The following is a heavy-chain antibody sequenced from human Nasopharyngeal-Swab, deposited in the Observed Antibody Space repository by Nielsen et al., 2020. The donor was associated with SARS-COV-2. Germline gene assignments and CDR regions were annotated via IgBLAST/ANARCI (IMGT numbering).Heavy chain of an antibody. CDR1: GFTVSSNY. Sequence: GESLKISCAASGFTVSSNYMSWVRQAPGKGLEWVSVIYSGGSTYYADSVKGRFTISRDNSKNTLYLQMNSLRAEDTAVYHCARVQRTMIHHYYFDYWGQGTLVTVSS. J-gene: IGHJ4*02. CDR2: IYSGGST. CDR3: ARVQRTMIHHYYFDY. D-gene: IGHD3-22*01. V-gene: IGHV3-53*01.